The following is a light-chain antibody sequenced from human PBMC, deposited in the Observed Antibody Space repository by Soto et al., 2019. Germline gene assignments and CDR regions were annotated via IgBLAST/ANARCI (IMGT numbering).Light chain of an antibody. V-gene: IGKV3-20*01. Sequence: IVLTQSPGTLSLSPGERATLSCRTSQSVSNNYLAWYQQNPGQSPRLLIYGASSRATGIPDRFSGSVAGTDFTLSISRLEPEDFAVYYCQQYSSLWTFGQGTKVEIK. J-gene: IGKJ1*01. CDR3: QQYSSLWT. CDR1: QSVSNNY. CDR2: GAS.